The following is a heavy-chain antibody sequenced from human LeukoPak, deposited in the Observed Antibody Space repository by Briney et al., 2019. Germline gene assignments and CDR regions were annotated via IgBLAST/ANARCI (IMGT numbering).Heavy chain of an antibody. Sequence: AETLFLTCTVSGGSISSYYGRWIRQPPGKGREWIGYIYYTPRTNYNPSLQSRVTISLATSKTQFSLQLNSVTAADTAVYYCARASRSWIKFDYWGQGTLVTVSS. D-gene: IGHD6-13*01. CDR2: IYYTPRT. CDR1: GGSISSYY. CDR3: ARASRSWIKFDY. V-gene: IGHV4-59*01. J-gene: IGHJ4*02.